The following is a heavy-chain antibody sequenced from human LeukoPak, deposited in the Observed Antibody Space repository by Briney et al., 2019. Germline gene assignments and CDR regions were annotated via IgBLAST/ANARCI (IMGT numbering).Heavy chain of an antibody. Sequence: GGSLRLSCAASGVTLSSYAMSWVRQAPGKGLEWVSAISGSGGSTYYADSVKGRFTISRDNSKNTLYLQMNSLRAEDTAVYYCAKDHVVTTLGYFDYWGQGTLVTVSS. V-gene: IGHV3-23*01. J-gene: IGHJ4*02. D-gene: IGHD5-12*01. CDR1: GVTLSSYA. CDR3: AKDHVVTTLGYFDY. CDR2: ISGSGGST.